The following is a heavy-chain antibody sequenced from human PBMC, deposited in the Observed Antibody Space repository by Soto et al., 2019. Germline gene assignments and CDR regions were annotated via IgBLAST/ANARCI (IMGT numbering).Heavy chain of an antibody. J-gene: IGHJ2*01. CDR1: GFSVSSNY. D-gene: IGHD3-22*01. CDR2: IYSGGST. Sequence: EVQLVETGGGLIQPGGSLRLSCAASGFSVSSNYMSWVRQAPGKGLEWVSVIYSGGSTYYADSVKGRFTISRDNSKNTLYLQMSSLRAEDTAVYYCARGHSEDSSGYYEDYYWYFDLWGRGTLVTVSS. V-gene: IGHV3-53*02. CDR3: ARGHSEDSSGYYEDYYWYFDL.